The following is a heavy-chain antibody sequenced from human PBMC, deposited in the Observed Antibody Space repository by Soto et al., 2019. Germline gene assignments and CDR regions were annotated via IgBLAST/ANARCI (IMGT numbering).Heavy chain of an antibody. V-gene: IGHV2-26*01. CDR1: GFSLSNAGLG. CDR3: ASTYSTSWYCFDP. Sequence: QVTVKESGPVLVKPTETLTLTCTVCGFSLSNAGLGVSWIRQHPCKALEWLAHIFSNDEKSYTTSLNGRLTISKYTSKCQGVLTMTNIVLVEKATYYCASTYSTSWYCFDPWGQGTMVTVSS. D-gene: IGHD6-13*01. J-gene: IGHJ5*02. CDR2: IFSNDEK.